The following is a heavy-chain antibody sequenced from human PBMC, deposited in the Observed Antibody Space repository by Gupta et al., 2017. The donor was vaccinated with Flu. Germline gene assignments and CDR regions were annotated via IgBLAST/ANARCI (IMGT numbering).Heavy chain of an antibody. CDR2: TYYRSNWVN. CDR1: GDSVSTNSAA. D-gene: IGHD2-21*02. V-gene: IGHV6-1*01. J-gene: IGHJ6*02. CDR3: ARGIVLVTGGKFYYAIDV. Sequence: QVQLQQSGPGLVKPSQTLSLTCAISGDSVSTNSAAWTWIRQSPSRGLEWLGRTYYRSNWVNDYEVSVKSRITINPDTSKNHFSLQLNSVTPEDTAVYYCARGIVLVTGGKFYYAIDVWGQGTTVTVSS.